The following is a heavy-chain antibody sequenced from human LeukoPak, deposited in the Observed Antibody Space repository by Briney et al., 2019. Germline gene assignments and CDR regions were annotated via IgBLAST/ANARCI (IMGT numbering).Heavy chain of an antibody. Sequence: GGSLRLSCAASGFTFSSYGMHWVRQAPGKGLEWVAFIRYDGSNKYYADSVKGRFTISRDNSKNTLYLQMNSLRAEDTAVYYCAKDIGYLICFEDWKYYFDYWGQGTLVTVSS. D-gene: IGHD5-18*01. CDR3: AKDIGYLICFEDWKYYFDY. J-gene: IGHJ4*02. CDR2: IRYDGSNK. CDR1: GFTFSSYG. V-gene: IGHV3-30*02.